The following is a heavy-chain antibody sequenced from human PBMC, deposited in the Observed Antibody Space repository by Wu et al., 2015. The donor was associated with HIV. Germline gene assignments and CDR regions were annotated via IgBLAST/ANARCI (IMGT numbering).Heavy chain of an antibody. D-gene: IGHD2/OR15-2a*01. CDR3: DLTISRSCGEYFQH. V-gene: IGHV1-18*01. CDR1: GYTFSDYV. J-gene: IGHJ1*01. Sequence: QVQLIQSGAEVKKPGASVKVSCKASGYTFSDYVLSWVRQAPGQGLEWMGWIKPYSGDTNYAQKLQGRVTMTTDTSNEHSLHGTEDLRSDDTAVYMXDLTISRSCGEYFQHWARAPWSPSP. CDR2: IKPYSGDT.